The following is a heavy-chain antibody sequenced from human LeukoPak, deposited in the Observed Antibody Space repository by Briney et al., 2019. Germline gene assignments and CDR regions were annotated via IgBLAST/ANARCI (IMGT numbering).Heavy chain of an antibody. CDR1: GGSISGGSYY. Sequence: SETLSLTCTVSGGSISGGSYYWSWIRQPAGEGLEWIGRIYTSGSTNYNPSLKSRVTISVDTSKNQFSLKLSSVTAADTAVYYCARHIVVVPETWFDPWGQGTLVTVSS. D-gene: IGHD2-2*01. CDR3: ARHIVVVPETWFDP. V-gene: IGHV4-61*02. J-gene: IGHJ5*02. CDR2: IYTSGST.